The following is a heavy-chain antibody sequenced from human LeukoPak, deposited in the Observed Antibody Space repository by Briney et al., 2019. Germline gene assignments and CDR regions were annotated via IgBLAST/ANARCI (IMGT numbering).Heavy chain of an antibody. CDR3: ARSGYYDSSGYFDY. CDR2: MYHSGST. D-gene: IGHD3-22*01. CDR1: GVSISSSYSY. Sequence: SETLSLTCTVSGVSISSSYSYWGWIRQPPGMGLEWIGSMYHSGSTNYNASLKSRVTISVDTSKNQFFLKLSSVTAADTAVYYCARSGYYDSSGYFDYWGQGTLVTVSS. V-gene: IGHV4-39*07. J-gene: IGHJ4*02.